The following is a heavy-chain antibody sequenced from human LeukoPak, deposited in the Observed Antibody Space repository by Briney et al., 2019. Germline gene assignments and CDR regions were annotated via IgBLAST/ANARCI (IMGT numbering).Heavy chain of an antibody. CDR1: GLIFSSYW. V-gene: IGHV3-7*01. CDR2: IKQDGSEK. Sequence: PGGSLRLSCAASGLIFSSYWMTWVRQAPGKGLEWLGNIKQDGSEKYYVDSVKGRFTISRDNAKNSLYLQMNSLRAEDTAVYYCARGPHDSSGYYLTLWGRGTPVTVSS. D-gene: IGHD3-22*01. J-gene: IGHJ2*01. CDR3: ARGPHDSSGYYLTL.